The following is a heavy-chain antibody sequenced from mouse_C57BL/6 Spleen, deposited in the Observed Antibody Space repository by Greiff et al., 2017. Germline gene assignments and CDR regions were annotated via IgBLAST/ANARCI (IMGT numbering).Heavy chain of an antibody. Sequence: VQLQESGAELVRPGASGKLSCTASGFNIKDVYMHWVKQRPEQGLEWVGWIDPENGDTEYASKFQGKATITADTSSNTAYLQLSSLTSEDTAVYYCSTGGYEAWFGYGGKGALVTVSA. CDR1: GFNIKDVY. D-gene: IGHD2-2*01. CDR3: STGGYEAWFGY. V-gene: IGHV14-4*01. J-gene: IGHJ3*01. CDR2: IDPENGDT.